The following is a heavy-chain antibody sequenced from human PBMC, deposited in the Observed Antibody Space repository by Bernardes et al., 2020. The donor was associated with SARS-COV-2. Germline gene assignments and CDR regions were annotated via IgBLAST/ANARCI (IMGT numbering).Heavy chain of an antibody. Sequence: VGSLRLSCAASGFTFSSYAMSWVRQAPGKGLEWVSAISGSGGNTYYADSVKGRFTISRDNSKNTLYLQMNSLRAEDTAVYYCAKDGSLYGRFEYWGQGTLVTVSS. CDR3: AKDGSLYGRFEY. CDR2: ISGSGGNT. CDR1: GFTFSSYA. D-gene: IGHD1-26*01. J-gene: IGHJ4*02. V-gene: IGHV3-23*01.